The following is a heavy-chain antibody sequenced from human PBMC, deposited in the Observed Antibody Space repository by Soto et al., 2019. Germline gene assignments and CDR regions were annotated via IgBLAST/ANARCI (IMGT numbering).Heavy chain of an antibody. CDR2: ISTSSTYI. J-gene: IGHJ5*02. V-gene: IGHV3-21*04. CDR1: GFTFSTHS. D-gene: IGHD4-17*01. CDR3: ARCMASTVTNNWFDP. Sequence: LRLSCAASGFTFSTHSMYWVRQAPGKGLEWVSSISTSSTYIDYSDSVKGRFTISRDNAKNSLFLQMSSLRAEDTAVYYCARCMASTVTNNWFDPWGQGTLVTVSS.